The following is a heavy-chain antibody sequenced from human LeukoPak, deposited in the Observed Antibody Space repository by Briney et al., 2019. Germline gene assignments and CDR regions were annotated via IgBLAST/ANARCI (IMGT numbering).Heavy chain of an antibody. CDR2: INPNSGGSGGT. Sequence: ASVKVSCKASGYTFTGYYMHWVRQAPGQGLEWMGWINPNSGGSGGTNYAQKFQGRVTMTRNTSISTAYMELSRLRSDDTAVYYCAVGLEYSSGWYFDYWGQGTLVTVSS. J-gene: IGHJ4*02. V-gene: IGHV1-2*02. CDR1: GYTFTGYY. D-gene: IGHD6-19*01. CDR3: AVGLEYSSGWYFDY.